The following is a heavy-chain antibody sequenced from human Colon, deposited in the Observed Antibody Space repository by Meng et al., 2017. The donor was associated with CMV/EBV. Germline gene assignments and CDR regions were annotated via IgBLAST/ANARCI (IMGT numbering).Heavy chain of an antibody. CDR3: ASILFAAAAGGWGGY. CDR1: GGSFSGYY. Sequence: QVHLQQLGAGLLKPSETLSLTCAVYGGSFSGYYWSWIRQPPGKGLEWIGEINHSGSTNYNPSLKSRVTISVDTSKNQFSLKLSSVTAADTAVYYCASILFAAAAGGWGGYWGQGTLVTVSS. CDR2: INHSGST. J-gene: IGHJ4*02. D-gene: IGHD6-13*01. V-gene: IGHV4-34*02.